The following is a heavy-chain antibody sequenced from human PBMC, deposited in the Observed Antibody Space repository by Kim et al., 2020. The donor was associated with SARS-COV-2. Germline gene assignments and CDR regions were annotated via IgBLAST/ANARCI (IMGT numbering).Heavy chain of an antibody. Sequence: PSLKGRVTISVDTSKNQFALKLSSVTAADTAVYYCARGQGMVRGVIPFDYWGQGTLVTVSS. D-gene: IGHD3-10*01. J-gene: IGHJ4*02. CDR3: ARGQGMVRGVIPFDY. V-gene: IGHV4-34*01.